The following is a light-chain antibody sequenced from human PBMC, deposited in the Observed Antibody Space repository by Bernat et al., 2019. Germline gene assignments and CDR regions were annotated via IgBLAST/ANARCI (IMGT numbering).Light chain of an antibody. J-gene: IGLJ6*01. CDR2: RNN. CDR1: SNNVGNQG. CDR3: PAWDSRLSGHV. Sequence: QAGLTQPPSVSKGLRQTATFTCTGNSNNVGNQGAACLQQHQGHPPKLLSYRNNNRPSGISERFSASRSGNTASLTITGLQPEDGADYYCPAWDSRLSGHVFGSGTKVTVL. V-gene: IGLV10-54*04.